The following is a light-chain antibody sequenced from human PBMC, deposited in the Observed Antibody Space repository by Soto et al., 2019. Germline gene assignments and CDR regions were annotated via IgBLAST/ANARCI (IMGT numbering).Light chain of an antibody. CDR1: SSNIGSNT. CDR2: GND. V-gene: IGLV1-44*01. Sequence: QSVLTQPPSASGTPGQRVTISCSGSSSNIGSNTVNWYQHLPGTAPKLLIYGNDQRPSGVPDRFSGSKSGTSASLAISGLQSEDEADYYCAAWDDSLNAVVFGGGTKLTVL. J-gene: IGLJ2*01. CDR3: AAWDDSLNAVV.